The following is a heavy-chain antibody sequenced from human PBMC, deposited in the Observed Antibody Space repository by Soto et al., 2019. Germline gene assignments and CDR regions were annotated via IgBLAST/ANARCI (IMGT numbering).Heavy chain of an antibody. CDR2: ISGSGGST. Sequence: EVQLLESGGGLMEPGGSQRLSCAASGFTFSSYAMNWVREAPGKGLEWVSVISGSGGSTYYADAVKGRFTISRDNSKNTLYLQMNSLRAEDTAVYYCAKRTVGWYFDLWGRGTLVTVSS. CDR3: AKRTVGWYFDL. J-gene: IGHJ2*01. V-gene: IGHV3-23*01. D-gene: IGHD4-17*01. CDR1: GFTFSSYA.